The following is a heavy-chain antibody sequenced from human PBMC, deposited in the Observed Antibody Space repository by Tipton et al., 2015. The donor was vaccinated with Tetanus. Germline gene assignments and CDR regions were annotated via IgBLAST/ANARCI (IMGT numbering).Heavy chain of an antibody. Sequence: TLSLTCTVSGDSITSTKYSWNWIRQPPGKGLEWIGYVYHTGSTYYKPSLKSRVTMSVDRSMNQFSLNLNSVTAADTAVYYCAIGHLRGIVVAVFDFWGQGALVSVSS. CDR1: GDSITSTKYS. CDR2: VYHTGST. V-gene: IGHV4-30-2*01. CDR3: AIGHLRGIVVAVFDF. J-gene: IGHJ4*02. D-gene: IGHD2-15*01.